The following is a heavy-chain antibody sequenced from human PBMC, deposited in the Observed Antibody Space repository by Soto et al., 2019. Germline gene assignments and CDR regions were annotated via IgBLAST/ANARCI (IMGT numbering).Heavy chain of an antibody. CDR2: IRSKANSYAT. J-gene: IGHJ4*02. Sequence: GGSLRLSCAASGFPFSGSSMHWVRQASGKGLGWVGRIRSKANSYATAYAASVKGRFTISRDDSKNTAYLQMNSLKTEDTAVYYCTRLQEWYSGSYYGEFDYWGQGTLVTVSS. D-gene: IGHD1-26*01. CDR1: GFPFSGSS. V-gene: IGHV3-73*01. CDR3: TRLQEWYSGSYYGEFDY.